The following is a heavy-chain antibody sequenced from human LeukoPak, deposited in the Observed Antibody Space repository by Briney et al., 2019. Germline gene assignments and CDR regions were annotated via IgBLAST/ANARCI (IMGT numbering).Heavy chain of an antibody. Sequence: PSETLSLTCTVSGGSISSSSYYWGWIRQPPGKGLEWIGSIYYSGGAYYNPSLKSRVTISVDTSKNQFSLKLSSVAAADTAVYYCARLYSSGPAGGDWGQGTLVTVSS. CDR1: GGSISSSSYY. J-gene: IGHJ4*02. V-gene: IGHV4-39*01. CDR3: ARLYSSGPAGGD. D-gene: IGHD6-19*01. CDR2: IYYSGGA.